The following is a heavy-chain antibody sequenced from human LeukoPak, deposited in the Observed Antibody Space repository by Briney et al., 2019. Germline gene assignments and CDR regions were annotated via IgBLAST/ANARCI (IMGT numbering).Heavy chain of an antibody. CDR3: ARDLPWGAYCGGDCSAGWFGP. Sequence: SQTLSLTCTVSGGSISSGDYYWSWIRQPPGKGLEWIGYIYYSGSTYYNPSLKSRVTISVDTSKNQFSLKLSSVTAADTAVYYCARDLPWGAYCGGDCSAGWFGPWGQGTLVTVSS. J-gene: IGHJ5*02. CDR2: IYYSGST. V-gene: IGHV4-30-4*01. D-gene: IGHD2-21*02. CDR1: GGSISSGDYY.